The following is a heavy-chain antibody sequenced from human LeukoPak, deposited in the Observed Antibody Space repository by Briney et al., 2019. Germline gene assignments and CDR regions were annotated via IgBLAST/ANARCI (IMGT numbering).Heavy chain of an antibody. CDR3: ARGARSSSSTHWFDP. CDR1: GFTFSSNW. D-gene: IGHD2-2*01. CDR2: IKQDGSEK. V-gene: IGHV3-7*01. Sequence: PGGSLRLSCAASGFTFSSNWMSWVRQAPGKGLEWVANIKQDGSEKYYVDSVKGRFTISRDNAKNSLYLQMNSLRAEDTAVYYCARGARSSSSTHWFDPWGQGTLVTVSS. J-gene: IGHJ5*02.